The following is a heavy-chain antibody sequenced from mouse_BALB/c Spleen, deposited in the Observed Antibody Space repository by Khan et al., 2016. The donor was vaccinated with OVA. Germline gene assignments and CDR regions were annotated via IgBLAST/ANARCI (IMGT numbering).Heavy chain of an antibody. CDR1: GFTFSSYS. CDR3: ASCLTGSFAY. J-gene: IGHJ3*01. V-gene: IGHV5-6*01. CDR2: ISRGGDYT. Sequence: EVELVESGGDLVKPGGSLKLSCAASGFTFSSYSMSWVRQTPDKRLEWVATISRGGDYTYYPDSVKGRFTISRDNAKNTLYLQMSSLRSEDTAMCYCASCLTGSFAYWGQGTLVTVSA. D-gene: IGHD4-1*01.